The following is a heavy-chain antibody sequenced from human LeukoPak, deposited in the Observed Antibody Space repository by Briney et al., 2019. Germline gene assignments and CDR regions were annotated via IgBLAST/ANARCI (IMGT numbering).Heavy chain of an antibody. CDR3: ASDFSY. Sequence: SETLSLTCTVSGGSISTDSTTWIRQPAGKGLEWIGLIYTSGTTKYNPSLKSRVTMSLDTSKSQFSLRLSSATAADTAIYYWASDFSYWGHGTLVTVSS. CDR2: IYTSGTT. CDR1: GGSISTDS. V-gene: IGHV4-4*07. J-gene: IGHJ4*01.